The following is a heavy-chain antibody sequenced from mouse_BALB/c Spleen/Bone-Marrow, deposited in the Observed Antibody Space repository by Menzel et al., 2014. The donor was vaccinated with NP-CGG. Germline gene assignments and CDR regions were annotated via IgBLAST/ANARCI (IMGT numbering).Heavy chain of an antibody. V-gene: IGHV1S130*01. CDR1: GYTFSSSW. J-gene: IGHJ2*01. Sequence: QVQLQQSGSVLVRPGASVKLSCKASGYTFSSSWMHWAKQRPGQGLEWIGEIHPNSGNTNYNEKFKGKATLTVDTSSSTAYVDLSSVTSEDSAVYYCARSGFDYWGQGTTLTVSS. CDR3: ARSGFDY. D-gene: IGHD4-1*01. CDR2: IHPNSGNT.